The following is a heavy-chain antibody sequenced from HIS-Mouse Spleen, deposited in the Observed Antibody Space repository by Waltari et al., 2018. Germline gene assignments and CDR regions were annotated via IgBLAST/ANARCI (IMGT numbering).Heavy chain of an antibody. Sequence: QVQLQESGPGLVKPSETLSLTCTVSGYSISSGYYWGWIRQPPGKGLEWIGSIYHSGSTYYNPSLKSRVTISVDTSKNQFSLKLSSVTAADTAVYYCARVRRYDSSGYYGNWGQGTLVTVSS. CDR2: IYHSGST. V-gene: IGHV4-38-2*02. CDR3: ARVRRYDSSGYYGN. D-gene: IGHD3-22*01. CDR1: GYSISSGYY. J-gene: IGHJ4*02.